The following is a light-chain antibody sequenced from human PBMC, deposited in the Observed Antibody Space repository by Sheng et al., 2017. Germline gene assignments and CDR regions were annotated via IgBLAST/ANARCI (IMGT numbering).Light chain of an antibody. Sequence: DIQMTQSPSSLSASVGDRVTITCQASQDISNYLNWYQQKPGKAPKLLLFDASRLESGVPSRFSGSGSGTDYTLTISSLQPKDFATYYCQQYYTTPYTFGQGTKLEIK. J-gene: IGKJ2*01. CDR2: DAS. CDR3: QQYYTTPYT. V-gene: IGKV1-NL1*01. CDR1: QDISNY.